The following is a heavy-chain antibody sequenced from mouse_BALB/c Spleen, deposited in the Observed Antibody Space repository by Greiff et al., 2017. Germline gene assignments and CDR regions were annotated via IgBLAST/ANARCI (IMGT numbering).Heavy chain of an antibody. Sequence: EVKLQESGGGLVKPGGSLKLSCAASGFTFSSYAMSWVRQTPEKRLEWVATISSGGSYTYYPDSVKGRFTISRDNAKNTLYLQMSSLRSEDTAMYYCARRDYRYDEEFAYWGQGTLVTVSA. CDR1: GFTFSSYA. D-gene: IGHD2-14*01. J-gene: IGHJ3*01. V-gene: IGHV5-9-3*01. CDR2: ISSGGSYT. CDR3: ARRDYRYDEEFAY.